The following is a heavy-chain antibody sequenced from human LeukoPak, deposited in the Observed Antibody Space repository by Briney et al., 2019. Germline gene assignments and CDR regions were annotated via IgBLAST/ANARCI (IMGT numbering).Heavy chain of an antibody. Sequence: HPGGSLRLSCAASGFTFSGPAMHWVRQASGKGLEWVGRIRSKANSYATAYAASVKGRFTISRDDSKNTAYLQMNSLKTEDTAVYYCTSHTRSIVATTRTDYWGQGTLVTVSS. J-gene: IGHJ4*02. CDR2: IRSKANSYAT. V-gene: IGHV3-73*01. CDR1: GFTFSGPA. CDR3: TSHTRSIVATTRTDY. D-gene: IGHD5-12*01.